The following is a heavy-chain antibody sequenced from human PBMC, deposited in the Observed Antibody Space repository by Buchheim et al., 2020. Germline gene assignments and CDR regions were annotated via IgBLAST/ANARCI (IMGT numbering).Heavy chain of an antibody. V-gene: IGHV3-30*18. CDR1: GFTFSSYG. CDR2: ISYDGSNK. D-gene: IGHD3-22*01. CDR3: AKAGTNYYDSSGSPYYFDY. J-gene: IGHJ4*02. Sequence: QVQLVESGGGVVQPGRSLRLSCAASGFTFSSYGMHWVRQAPGKGLEWVAVISYDGSNKYYADSVKGRFTISSDNSKTTMNLQMNSLRAEDTAVYYCAKAGTNYYDSSGSPYYFDYWGQGTL.